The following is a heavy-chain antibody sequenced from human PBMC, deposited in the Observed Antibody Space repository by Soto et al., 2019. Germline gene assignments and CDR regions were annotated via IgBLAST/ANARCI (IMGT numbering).Heavy chain of an antibody. Sequence: EVQLLESGGGLVQSGGSLRLSCAASGFTFSSYAMSWVRQAPGKGLEWVSAISGSGGSTYYADSVKGRFTISRDNSKNTLYLQMNSLRAEDTAVYYCAKVQLGGSYGLDYWGQGTLVTVSS. CDR3: AKVQLGGSYGLDY. CDR2: ISGSGGST. CDR1: GFTFSSYA. V-gene: IGHV3-23*01. D-gene: IGHD1-26*01. J-gene: IGHJ4*02.